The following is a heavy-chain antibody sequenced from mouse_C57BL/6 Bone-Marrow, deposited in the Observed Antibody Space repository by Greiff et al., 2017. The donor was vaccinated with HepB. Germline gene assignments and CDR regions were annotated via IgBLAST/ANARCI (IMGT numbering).Heavy chain of an antibody. D-gene: IGHD3-2*02. J-gene: IGHJ4*01. CDR2: ISNGGGST. Sequence: EVKLQESGGGLVQPGGSLKLSCAASGFTFSDYYMYWVRQTPEKRLEWVAYISNGGGSTYYPDPVKDRFTITRDNAKNNLYLQMSRLKSEDTARYYCARRMKLRQRAMDYWGQGTAVTVSS. CDR3: ARRMKLRQRAMDY. CDR1: GFTFSDYY. V-gene: IGHV5-12*01.